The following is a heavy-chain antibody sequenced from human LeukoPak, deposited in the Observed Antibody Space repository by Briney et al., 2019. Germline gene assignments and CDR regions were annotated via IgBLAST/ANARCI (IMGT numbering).Heavy chain of an antibody. Sequence: GSLRLSCAASGFTFSSYAMSWVRPAPGKGLEWVSAISGSGGSTYYADSVKGRFTISRDNSKNTLYLQMNSLRAEDTAVYYCAKDLYSSSTNDYWGQGTLVTVSS. D-gene: IGHD6-6*01. CDR3: AKDLYSSSTNDY. CDR1: GFTFSSYA. J-gene: IGHJ4*02. V-gene: IGHV3-23*01. CDR2: ISGSGGST.